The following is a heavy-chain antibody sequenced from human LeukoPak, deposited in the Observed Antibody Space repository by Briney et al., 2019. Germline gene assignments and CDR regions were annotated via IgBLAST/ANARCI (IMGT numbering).Heavy chain of an antibody. D-gene: IGHD6-13*01. J-gene: IGHJ5*02. Sequence: GGSLRLSCAASGFTFNSYWMHWVRQAPGKGLVWVSQINNDGSTTRYADSVKGRFTISRDNAENTLYLQMNSLRAEDAAVYYCARGYSSSWHNWLDPWGQGTLVTVSS. CDR1: GFTFNSYW. CDR3: ARGYSSSWHNWLDP. CDR2: INNDGSTT. V-gene: IGHV3-74*01.